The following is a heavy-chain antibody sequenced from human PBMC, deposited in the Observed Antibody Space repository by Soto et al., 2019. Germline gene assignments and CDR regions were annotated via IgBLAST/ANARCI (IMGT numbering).Heavy chain of an antibody. D-gene: IGHD5-18*01. CDR1: GGSISSNDFY. Sequence: ASETLSLTCIVSGGSISSNDFYWSWIRQHPGKGLEWIGYIYYSGNTYYNPSLKSRVTILVDTSKNQFSLKVSSVTAADTAVYYCARQRTYSSGYSRSYFDYWGQGILVTVS. CDR3: ARQRTYSSGYSRSYFDY. V-gene: IGHV4-31*03. CDR2: IYYSGNT. J-gene: IGHJ4*02.